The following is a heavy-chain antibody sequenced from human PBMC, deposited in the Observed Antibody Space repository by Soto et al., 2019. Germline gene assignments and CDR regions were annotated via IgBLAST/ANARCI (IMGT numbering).Heavy chain of an antibody. D-gene: IGHD2-2*01. CDR3: AKRDCIRTSCRQGYYYGMDV. V-gene: IGHV3-30*18. Sequence: QVQLVESGGGVVQPGRSLRLSCAASGFTFSSYGMHWVRQAPGKGLEWVAVISSDGSNKYYADSVKGRFTISRDNSKSTLHLQMNSLRAEDTAVYYYAKRDCIRTSCRQGYYYGMDVWGQGTTVTVSS. J-gene: IGHJ6*02. CDR1: GFTFSSYG. CDR2: ISSDGSNK.